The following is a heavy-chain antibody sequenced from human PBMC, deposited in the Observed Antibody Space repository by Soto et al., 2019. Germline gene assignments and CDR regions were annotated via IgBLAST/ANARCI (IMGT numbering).Heavy chain of an antibody. D-gene: IGHD6-13*01. J-gene: IGHJ4*02. V-gene: IGHV3-23*01. Sequence: EVQLLESGGDLVQPGGSLRLSCAASGFTFSDYPMTWVRRAPGQGLEWVSTIDTGVSTYYPDSVKGRFTISRDNSKNTLYLQMNSLRTEDTATYYCAKYSAPGSRYFDLWGQGTLVTVSS. CDR1: GFTFSDYP. CDR3: AKYSAPGSRYFDL. CDR2: IDTGVST.